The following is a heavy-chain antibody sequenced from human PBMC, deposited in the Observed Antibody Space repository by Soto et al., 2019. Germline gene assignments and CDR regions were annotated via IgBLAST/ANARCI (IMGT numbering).Heavy chain of an antibody. V-gene: IGHV4-34*01. Sequence: SETLSLTFAVYGGSLSGYSWSWIRQPPGKGLEWIGEIGHSGSTIYNPSLASLVTISEDSSNNQFSLKLNSVTAADTAVYYCARHGGFYFGYLCLGAPVSVSS. CDR2: IGHSGST. J-gene: IGHJ4*02. CDR1: GGSLSGYS. D-gene: IGHD3-16*01. CDR3: ARHGGFYFGY.